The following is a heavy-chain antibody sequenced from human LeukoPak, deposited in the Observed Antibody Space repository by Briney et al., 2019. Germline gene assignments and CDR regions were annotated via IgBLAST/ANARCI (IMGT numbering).Heavy chain of an antibody. CDR3: AKPPPGGSYYFDY. CDR1: GFTFDDYA. V-gene: IGHV3-30*18. Sequence: GGSLRLSCAASGFTFDDYAMHWVRQAPGKGLEWVAVISYDGSNKYYADSVKGRITISRDNSKNTLYLQMNSLRAEDTAVYYCAKPPPGGSYYFDYWGQGTLVTVSS. CDR2: ISYDGSNK. D-gene: IGHD3-16*01. J-gene: IGHJ4*02.